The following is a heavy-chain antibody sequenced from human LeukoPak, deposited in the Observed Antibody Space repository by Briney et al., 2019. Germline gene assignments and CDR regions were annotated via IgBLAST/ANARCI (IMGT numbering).Heavy chain of an antibody. J-gene: IGHJ6*02. V-gene: IGHV4-61*08. Sequence: SQTLPLTCTVSGGSISRGGYYWSWIRQPPGKGLEWIGYIYYTGGTSYNPSLKSRVTMSVDTSKSQFSLKLSSVSVADTAVYFCAREGRGVSVGMDVWGQGTTVTVSS. CDR2: IYYTGGT. CDR3: AREGRGVSVGMDV. D-gene: IGHD2-8*01. CDR1: GGSISRGGYY.